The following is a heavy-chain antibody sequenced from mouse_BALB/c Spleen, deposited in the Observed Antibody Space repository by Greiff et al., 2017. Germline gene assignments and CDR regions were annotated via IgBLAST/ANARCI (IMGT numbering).Heavy chain of an antibody. Sequence: EVMLVESGGGLVKPGGSLKLSCAASGFTFSSYAMSWVRQTPEKRLEWVASISSGGSTYYPDSVKGRFTISRDNARNILYLQMSSLRSENTAMYYCARALLRLIDVWGAGTTVTVSS. CDR1: GFTFSSYA. CDR3: ARALLRLIDV. CDR2: ISSGGST. D-gene: IGHD1-2*01. V-gene: IGHV5-6-5*01. J-gene: IGHJ1*01.